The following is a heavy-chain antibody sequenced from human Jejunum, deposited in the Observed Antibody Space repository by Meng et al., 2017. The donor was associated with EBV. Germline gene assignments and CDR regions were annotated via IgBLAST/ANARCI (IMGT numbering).Heavy chain of an antibody. Sequence: QVHRVQSGGEVKNPGASVKVSCKASGHTLTNYGVAWVRQAPGQGLEWMGWISTRNDDTNYAHNFQGRVTMTTDTSTNTVYMELRSLRSDDTGVYYCATDSTSSYYYYNGLDVWGQGTAVTVSS. CDR2: ISTRNDDT. CDR1: GHTLTNYG. D-gene: IGHD2-2*01. J-gene: IGHJ6*02. V-gene: IGHV1-18*04. CDR3: ATDSTSSYYYYNGLDV.